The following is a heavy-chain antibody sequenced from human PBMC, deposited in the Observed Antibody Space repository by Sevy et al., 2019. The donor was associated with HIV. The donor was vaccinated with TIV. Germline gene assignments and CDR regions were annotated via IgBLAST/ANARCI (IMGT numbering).Heavy chain of an antibody. V-gene: IGHV3-48*02. Sequence: GGSLRLSCAASGFTFSTYSMNWVRQAPGKGLEWVSYISSSSNILYYAHSVKGRFTISRDNAKKSLYLQMSSLRDEDTAVYYCARAPPNWSYGFLDYWGQGTLVTVSS. CDR2: ISSSSNIL. CDR3: ARAPPNWSYGFLDY. D-gene: IGHD5-18*01. CDR1: GFTFSTYS. J-gene: IGHJ4*02.